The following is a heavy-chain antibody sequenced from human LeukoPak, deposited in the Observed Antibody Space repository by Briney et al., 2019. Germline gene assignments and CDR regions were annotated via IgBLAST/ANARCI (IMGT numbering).Heavy chain of an antibody. CDR1: GGSFSGYY. D-gene: IGHD2-2*01. V-gene: IGHV4-34*01. CDR3: ARVNNIVVVLAALNYYYYMDV. Sequence: SETLSLTCAVYGGSFSGYYWSWIRQPPGKGLEWIGEINHSGSTNYNPSLKSRVTISVDTSKNQFSLKLSSVTAADTAVYYCARVNNIVVVLAALNYYYYMDVWGKGTTVTVSS. CDR2: INHSGST. J-gene: IGHJ6*03.